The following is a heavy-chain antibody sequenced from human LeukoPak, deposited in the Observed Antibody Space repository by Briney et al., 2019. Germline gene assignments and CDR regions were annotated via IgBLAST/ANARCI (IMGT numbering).Heavy chain of an antibody. CDR1: GYTFTSYY. J-gene: IGHJ4*02. CDR3: ARESGDYYDSSGIDY. Sequence: ASVKLSCKASGYTFTSYYMHWVRQAPGQALEWMGIINPSGGNTIYAQKFQGRVTMTRDMSTSTVYMELSSLRSEDTAVYYCARESGDYYDSSGIDYWGQGTLVTVSS. CDR2: INPSGGNT. V-gene: IGHV1-46*01. D-gene: IGHD3-22*01.